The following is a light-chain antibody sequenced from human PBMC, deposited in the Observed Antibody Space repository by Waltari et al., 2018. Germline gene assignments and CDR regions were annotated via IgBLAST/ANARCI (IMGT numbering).Light chain of an antibody. CDR3: MQVLQSPLT. J-gene: IGKJ4*01. V-gene: IGKV2-28*01. CDR2: SGS. Sequence: EIVLTPYRLYLPVTPGASASISCRSSLSLLDSNGHNYLDWYLQKPGQSPQLLIYSGSILASGVPDRFSGSGSGTDFTLKITRVEAEDVGLYFCMQVLQSPLTFGGGTKVEIK. CDR1: LSLLDSNGHNY.